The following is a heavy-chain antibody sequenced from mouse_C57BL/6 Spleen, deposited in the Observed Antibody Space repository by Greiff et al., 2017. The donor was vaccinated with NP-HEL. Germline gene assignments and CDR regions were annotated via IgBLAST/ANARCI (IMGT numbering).Heavy chain of an antibody. V-gene: IGHV1-55*01. CDR1: GYTFTSYW. CDR3: AREGTAQALYFDY. J-gene: IGHJ2*01. Sequence: VQLQQPGAELVKPGASVKMSCKASGYTFTSYWITWVKQRPGQGLEWIGDIYPGSGSTNYNEKFKSKATLTVDTSSSTAYMQLSSLTSEDSAVYYGAREGTAQALYFDYWGQGTTLTVSS. CDR2: IYPGSGST. D-gene: IGHD3-2*02.